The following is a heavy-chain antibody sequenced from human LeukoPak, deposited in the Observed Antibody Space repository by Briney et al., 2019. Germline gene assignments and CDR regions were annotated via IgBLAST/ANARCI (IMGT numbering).Heavy chain of an antibody. CDR3: ARLHRRTVTRGAFDI. V-gene: IGHV4-4*02. Sequence: NASGTLSLTCAVSGGSISSSNWWSWVRQPPGKGLEWIGEIYHSGSTNYNPSLKSRVTISVDTSKNQFSLKLSSVTAADTAVYYCARLHRRTVTRGAFDIWGQGTMVTVSS. CDR1: GGSISSSNW. D-gene: IGHD4-17*01. J-gene: IGHJ3*02. CDR2: IYHSGST.